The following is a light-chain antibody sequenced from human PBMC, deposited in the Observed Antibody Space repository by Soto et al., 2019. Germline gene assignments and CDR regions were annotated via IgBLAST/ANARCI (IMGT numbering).Light chain of an antibody. CDR2: EVN. Sequence: QSVLTQPPSASGSPGQSVTISCIGTSSDVGGYNYVSWYQQHPGKAPKLMIYEVNKRPSGVPDRFSGSKSGNTASLTVSGLQAEDEADYFCSSFAGSIFYVFGTGTKVTVL. CDR3: SSFAGSIFYV. V-gene: IGLV2-8*01. CDR1: SSDVGGYNY. J-gene: IGLJ1*01.